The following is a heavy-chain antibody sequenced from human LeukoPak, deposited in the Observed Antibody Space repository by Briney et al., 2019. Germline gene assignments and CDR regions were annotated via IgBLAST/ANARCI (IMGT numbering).Heavy chain of an antibody. D-gene: IGHD3-10*01. CDR3: AKVSGITMVRGVIGAFDI. Sequence: PGGSLRLSCAASGFTFYDYAMHWVRQAPGKGLEWVSLISGDGGSTYYADSVKGRFTISRDNSKNSLYLQMNSLRTEDTALYYCAKVSGITMVRGVIGAFDIWGQGTMVTVSS. CDR2: ISGDGGST. CDR1: GFTFYDYA. V-gene: IGHV3-43*02. J-gene: IGHJ3*02.